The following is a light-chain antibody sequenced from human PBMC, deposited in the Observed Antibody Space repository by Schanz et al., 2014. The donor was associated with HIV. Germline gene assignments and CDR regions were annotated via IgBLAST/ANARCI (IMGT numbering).Light chain of an antibody. Sequence: QSVLTQPPSVSAAPGQKVTISCSGSSSNIGNNYVSWYQQLPGTAPRLLMYLNNQRPSGIPDRFSGSKSGTSATLDISGLQTGDEADYYCGTWDSSLSAVVFGGGTRLTVL. CDR3: GTWDSSLSAVV. V-gene: IGLV1-51*01. J-gene: IGLJ2*01. CDR1: SSNIGNNY. CDR2: LNN.